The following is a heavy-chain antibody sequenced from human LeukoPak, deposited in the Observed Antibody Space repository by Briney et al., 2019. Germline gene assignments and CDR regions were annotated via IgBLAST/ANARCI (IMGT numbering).Heavy chain of an antibody. CDR3: ASSLRGYDYFDY. D-gene: IGHD5-12*01. V-gene: IGHV1-69*05. Sequence: ASVKVSCKASGGTFSSYAISWVRQAPGQGLEWTGRIIPIFGTANYAQKFQGRVTITTDESTSTAYMELSSLRSEDTAVYYCASSLRGYDYFDYWGQGTLVTVSS. CDR1: GGTFSSYA. CDR2: IIPIFGTA. J-gene: IGHJ4*02.